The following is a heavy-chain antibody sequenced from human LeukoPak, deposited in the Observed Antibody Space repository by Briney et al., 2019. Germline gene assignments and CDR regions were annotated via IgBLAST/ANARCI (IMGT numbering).Heavy chain of an antibody. J-gene: IGHJ4*02. V-gene: IGHV4-39*01. Sequence: SETLSLTCTVSGGSISSSIYYWGWIRQPPGKGLEWIGSIYYSGSTYYNPSLKSRVTISVDTSKNQFSLKLSSVTAADTAVYYCARQDSTLAYWGQGTLVTVSS. CDR1: GGSISSSIYY. CDR2: IYYSGST. D-gene: IGHD2-2*01. CDR3: ARQDSTLAY.